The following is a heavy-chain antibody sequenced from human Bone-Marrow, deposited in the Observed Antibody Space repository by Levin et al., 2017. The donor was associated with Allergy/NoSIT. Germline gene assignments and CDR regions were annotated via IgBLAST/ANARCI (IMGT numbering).Heavy chain of an antibody. Sequence: LSLTCAASGFTFSSYAMSWVRQAPGKGLEWVSAISGSGGSTYYADSVKGRFTISRDNSKNTLYLQMNSLRAEDTAVYYCAKLPPPRARRQLERRPHFDYWGQGTLVTVSS. V-gene: IGHV3-23*01. CDR3: AKLPPPRARRQLERRPHFDY. D-gene: IGHD1-1*01. CDR2: ISGSGGST. J-gene: IGHJ4*02. CDR1: GFTFSSYA.